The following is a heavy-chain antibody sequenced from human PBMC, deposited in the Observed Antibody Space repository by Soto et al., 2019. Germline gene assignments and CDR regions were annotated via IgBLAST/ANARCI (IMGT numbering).Heavy chain of an antibody. CDR2: ISPDGGST. Sequence: GASVKVSCKASGYAFTDHYIHWVRQAPGQGLEWMGIISPDGGSTRYSQKFQARITMTRDTSTSTVYMELNSLRSEDTAVYYCARAPRGGVIIVITWAQIDYWGQGTLVTVSS. V-gene: IGHV1-46*01. CDR1: GYAFTDHY. D-gene: IGHD3-3*01. J-gene: IGHJ4*02. CDR3: ARAPRGGVIIVITWAQIDY.